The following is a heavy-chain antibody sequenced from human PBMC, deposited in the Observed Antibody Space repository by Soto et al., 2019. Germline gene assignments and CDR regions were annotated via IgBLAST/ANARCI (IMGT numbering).Heavy chain of an antibody. V-gene: IGHV3-66*01. J-gene: IGHJ4*02. CDR3: ARARFGGLAAIFADC. CDR2: IYRGGST. CDR1: GFTVSNNY. D-gene: IGHD5-12*01. Sequence: EVQLVESGGGLVQPGGSLRLSCAASGFTVSNNYMTWVRQAPGKGLEWVSVIYRGGSTYYADSVRGRFTISRDNSKNTLYLQMGSLRAEDTAVYYWARARFGGLAAIFADCWGQGTLVTVSS.